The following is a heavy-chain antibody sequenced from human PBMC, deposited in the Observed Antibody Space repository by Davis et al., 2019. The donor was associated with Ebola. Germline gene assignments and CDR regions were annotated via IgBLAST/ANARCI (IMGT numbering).Heavy chain of an antibody. CDR1: Y. V-gene: IGHV4-30-4*01. D-gene: IGHD3/OR15-3a*01. CDR2: IYYNGNT. Sequence: YWSWIRQSPGKGLEWIGYIYYNGNTFYSPSLQSRLTISIDKSKSQFSLRLSTVTAADTAIYYCASGLGGNFFDYWGQGSLVTVSS. J-gene: IGHJ4*02. CDR3: ASGLGGNFFDY.